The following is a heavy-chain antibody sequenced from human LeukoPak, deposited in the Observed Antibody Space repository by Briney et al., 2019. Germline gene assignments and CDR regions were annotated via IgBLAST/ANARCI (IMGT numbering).Heavy chain of an antibody. CDR3: ARTLYIAAAPGGFDY. V-gene: IGHV1-2*02. D-gene: IGHD6-13*01. CDR1: GYTFTGHY. Sequence: ASVKVSCKPSGYTFTGHYMHWVRQAPGQGLEWMGWINPKNAGTNYAQKFQGRVTMTRDTSTGTVYMELSRLRSDDTAVYYCARTLYIAAAPGGFDYWGQGTLVTVSS. CDR2: INPKNAGT. J-gene: IGHJ4*02.